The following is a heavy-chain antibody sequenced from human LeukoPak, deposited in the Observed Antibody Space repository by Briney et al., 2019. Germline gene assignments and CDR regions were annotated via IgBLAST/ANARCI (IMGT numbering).Heavy chain of an antibody. CDR2: IHTSGTT. Sequence: SETMSLTCTVYGGSISSYYCSWIRQPAGKGLEWIGRIHTSGTTNYNPSLKSRVTMSVDTSKNQFSLKLSSVTAADTAVYYCAREVTVTPTLNFDYWGQGTLVTVSS. D-gene: IGHD4-17*01. J-gene: IGHJ4*02. V-gene: IGHV4-4*07. CDR3: AREVTVTPTLNFDY. CDR1: GGSISSYY.